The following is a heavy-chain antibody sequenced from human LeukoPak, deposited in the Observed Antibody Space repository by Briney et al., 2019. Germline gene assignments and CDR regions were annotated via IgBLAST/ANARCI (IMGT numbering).Heavy chain of an antibody. D-gene: IGHD6-13*01. CDR2: INTNTGDP. J-gene: IGHJ4*02. CDR3: ARRIISSSCLGY. Sequence: ASVKVSCKASGYTLTSYAINWVRQAPGQGLEWMGWINTNTGDPTYAQGFTGRFVFSLDASVNTAYLQTKSLKSEDTAVYYCARRIISSSCLGYWGQGTLVTVSS. V-gene: IGHV7-4-1*02. CDR1: GYTLTSYA.